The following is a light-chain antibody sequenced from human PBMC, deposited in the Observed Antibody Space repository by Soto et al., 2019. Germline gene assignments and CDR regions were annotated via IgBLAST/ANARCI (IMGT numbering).Light chain of an antibody. CDR2: GAS. J-gene: IGKJ1*01. Sequence: ENVLTQSPGTLSLSPGERATLSCRASQSVSSNFLAWYQQKPGQAPRLLIYGASNRATGIPDRLSGSGSGTDFTLTISRLEPEDFAVYYCQQYDSPPRTFGQGTNVEIK. CDR3: QQYDSPPRT. V-gene: IGKV3-20*01. CDR1: QSVSSNF.